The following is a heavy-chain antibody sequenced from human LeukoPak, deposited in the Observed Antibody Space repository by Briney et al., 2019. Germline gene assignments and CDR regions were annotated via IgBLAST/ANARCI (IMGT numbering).Heavy chain of an antibody. V-gene: IGHV1-2*02. Sequence: ASVKVSCKVSGYTFTDYYMRWVRQAPGQGLEWMGWINPNSGGTNYAQKFQGRVTMTRDTSISTAYMELSRLRSDDTAVYYCASTCYSSSCGPDYWGQGTLVTVSS. J-gene: IGHJ4*02. CDR2: INPNSGGT. CDR3: ASTCYSSSCGPDY. CDR1: GYTFTDYY. D-gene: IGHD6-13*01.